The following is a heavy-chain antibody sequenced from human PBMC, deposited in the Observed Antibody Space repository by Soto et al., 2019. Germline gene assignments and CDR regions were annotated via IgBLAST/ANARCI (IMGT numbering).Heavy chain of an antibody. CDR2: ISGSGGST. J-gene: IGHJ4*02. CDR3: AKENGYSSSWFEFDY. V-gene: IGHV3-23*01. Sequence: GGSLRLSCASSGFPFSSYAMSWVRQAPGKGLEWVSAISGSGGSTYYADSVKGRFTISRDNAKNLLYLQLNSLRAEDTAVYYCAKENGYSSSWFEFDYWGQGTLVTVS. D-gene: IGHD6-13*01. CDR1: GFPFSSYA.